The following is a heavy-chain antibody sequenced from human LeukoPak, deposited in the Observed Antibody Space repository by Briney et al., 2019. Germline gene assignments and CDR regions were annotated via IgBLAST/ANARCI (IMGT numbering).Heavy chain of an antibody. CDR2: IYSGGST. J-gene: IGHJ4*02. CDR1: RFTVSSNY. Sequence: GGSLRLSCAASRFTVSSNYMSWVRQAPGKGLEWVSVIYSGGSTYYADSVKGRFTISRDNSKNTLYLQMNSLRAEDTAVYYCARVYCSGGSCYHIDYWGQGTLVTVSS. V-gene: IGHV3-53*01. D-gene: IGHD2-15*01. CDR3: ARVYCSGGSCYHIDY.